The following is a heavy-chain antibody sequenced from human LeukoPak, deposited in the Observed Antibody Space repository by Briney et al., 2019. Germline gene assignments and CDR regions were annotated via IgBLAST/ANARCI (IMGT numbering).Heavy chain of an antibody. J-gene: IGHJ3*02. D-gene: IGHD4-17*01. CDR3: TRDQDGVDAFDI. CDR1: GDSVSINSAA. Sequence: SQTLSLTCAISGDSVSINSAAWNWIRQSPSRGLEWLGRTYYRSKWYSDYAVSVKSRIRVNPDTSKNQFFLQLNSVTPEDTAVYYCTRDQDGVDAFDIWGRGTLVTVSS. CDR2: TYYRSKWYS. V-gene: IGHV6-1*01.